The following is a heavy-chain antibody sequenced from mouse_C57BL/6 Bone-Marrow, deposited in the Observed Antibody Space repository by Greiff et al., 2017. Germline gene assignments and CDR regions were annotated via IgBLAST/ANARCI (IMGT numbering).Heavy chain of an antibody. CDR1: GYTFTSYW. D-gene: IGHD4-1*01. Sequence: QVQLQQPGADLVKPGASVKMSCKASGYTFTSYWITWVKQRPGQGLEWIGDIYPTSGRTNYNEKFTSKAILTVDTSSNTAYMQLSSLTSEDSAVFYCARSGPLGRSFDYWGQGTTLTVSS. V-gene: IGHV1-55*01. J-gene: IGHJ2*01. CDR2: IYPTSGRT. CDR3: ARSGPLGRSFDY.